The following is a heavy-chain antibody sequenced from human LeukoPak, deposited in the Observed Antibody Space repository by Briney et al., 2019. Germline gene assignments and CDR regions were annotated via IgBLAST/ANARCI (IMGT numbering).Heavy chain of an antibody. Sequence: GGSLRLSCAASGFTVSSNYMSWVRQAPGRGLEWVSVIYRGGSTYYADSVKGRFTISRDNSKNTLYLQMNNLRAEDTAVYYCAMATWVGGLDYWGQGTLVTVSS. CDR1: GFTVSSNY. V-gene: IGHV3-66*01. CDR2: IYRGGST. CDR3: AMATWVGGLDY. D-gene: IGHD1-26*01. J-gene: IGHJ4*02.